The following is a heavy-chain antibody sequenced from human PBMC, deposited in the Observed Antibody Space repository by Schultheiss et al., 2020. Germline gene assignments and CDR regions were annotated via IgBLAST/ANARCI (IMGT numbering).Heavy chain of an antibody. D-gene: IGHD6-6*01. CDR3: ARGLYSSWGPYYYGMDV. CDR2: IYYSGST. J-gene: IGHJ6*02. CDR1: GGSISSGGYY. V-gene: IGHV4-31*03. Sequence: SQPLSLTCTVSGGSISSGGYYWNWIRQHPGKGLEWIGYIYYSGSTYYNPSLKSRVTISVDTSKNQFSLKLSSVTAADTAVYYCARGLYSSWGPYYYGMDVWGQGTTVTGSS.